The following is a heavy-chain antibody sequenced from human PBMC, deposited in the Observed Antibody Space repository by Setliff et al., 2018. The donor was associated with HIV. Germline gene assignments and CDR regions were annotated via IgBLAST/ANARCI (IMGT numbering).Heavy chain of an antibody. Sequence: GGSLRLSCAASGFRFSNFHMHWVRQAPGRGLEWVSFIGKSGTKYYTDSVKGRFTISRDNGKNSVFLQMNSLRAEDTAIYYCARVLENSGWDYWGQGTPVTVSS. J-gene: IGHJ4*02. D-gene: IGHD6-19*01. V-gene: IGHV3-48*01. CDR3: ARVLENSGWDY. CDR1: GFRFSNFH. CDR2: IGKSGTK.